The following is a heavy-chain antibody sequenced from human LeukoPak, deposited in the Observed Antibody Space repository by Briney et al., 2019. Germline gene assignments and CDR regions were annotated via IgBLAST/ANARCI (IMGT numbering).Heavy chain of an antibody. CDR2: VYSGGST. V-gene: IGHV3-23*03. CDR3: ARDGPCSGGDCYTGGSLDY. J-gene: IGHJ4*02. D-gene: IGHD2-15*01. CDR1: GFTFSDYA. Sequence: GGSLRLSCAASGFTFSDYALGWVRQAPGKGLEWVSIVYSGGSTFYADSVKGRFTISRDNSKNTLYLQMNSLRVEDTAVYYCARDGPCSGGDCYTGGSLDYWGQGTLVTVSS.